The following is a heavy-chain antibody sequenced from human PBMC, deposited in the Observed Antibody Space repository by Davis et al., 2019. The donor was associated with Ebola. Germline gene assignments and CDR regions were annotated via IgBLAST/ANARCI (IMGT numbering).Heavy chain of an antibody. V-gene: IGHV4-59*01. J-gene: IGHJ5*01. CDR1: GGSISSYY. CDR3: ARAGYYYDSSGYFRLDS. Sequence: MPSETLSPTCTVAGGSISSYYWSWIRQPPGKGLEWIGYFLDSGRANTNSSLKSRVSMSVDTSKNQFSLNLSAVTAADTAVYFCARAGYYYDSSGYFRLDSWGQGTLVNVST. D-gene: IGHD3-22*01. CDR2: FLDSGRA.